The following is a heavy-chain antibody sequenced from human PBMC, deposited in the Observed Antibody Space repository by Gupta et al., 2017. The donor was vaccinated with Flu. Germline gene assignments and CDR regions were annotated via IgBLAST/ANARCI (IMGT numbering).Heavy chain of an antibody. CDR1: GFHFDAYS. CDR3: AKGVGDNTSKVY. Sequence: EVHLLESGGRLVQPGGSLRLSCVASGFHFDAYSITWVRQAPGQGLEWVSGISGSSTNKDYAASVECRFTISRDNARNSLYLQRNSLRPSETYLYDRAKGVGDNTSKVYWGQGTLVTVAS. J-gene: IGHJ4*02. D-gene: IGHD3-16*01. CDR2: ISGSSTNK. V-gene: IGHV3-9*01.